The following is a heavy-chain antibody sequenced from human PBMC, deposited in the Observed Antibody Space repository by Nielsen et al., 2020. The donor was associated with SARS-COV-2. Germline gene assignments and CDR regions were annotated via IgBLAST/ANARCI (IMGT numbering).Heavy chain of an antibody. CDR3: ARGVVGSWSFKYYFDY. Sequence: SETLSLTCTVSGGSISSYYWSWIRQPPGKGLEWIGYIYYGGSTNYNPSLKSRVTISVDKSKNQFSLKLSSVTAADTAVYYCARGVVGSWSFKYYFDYWGQGTLVTVSS. CDR2: IYYGGST. D-gene: IGHD6-13*01. V-gene: IGHV4-59*12. CDR1: GGSISSYY. J-gene: IGHJ4*02.